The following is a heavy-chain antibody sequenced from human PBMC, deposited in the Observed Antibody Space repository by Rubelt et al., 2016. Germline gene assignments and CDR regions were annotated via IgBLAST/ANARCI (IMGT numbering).Heavy chain of an antibody. CDR2: INHSGST. Sequence: QPQLQESGPGLVKPSETLSLTCTVSGDSISSSSYYWGWIRQPPEKGLEWIGEINHSGSTNYNPSLKRRVTITVDASKNKFSLKLSSVTAADTAVYYCASPMATGLDYWGQGTLVTVSS. V-gene: IGHV4-39*07. J-gene: IGHJ4*02. CDR1: GDSISSSSYY. CDR3: ASPMATGLDY. D-gene: IGHD5-24*01.